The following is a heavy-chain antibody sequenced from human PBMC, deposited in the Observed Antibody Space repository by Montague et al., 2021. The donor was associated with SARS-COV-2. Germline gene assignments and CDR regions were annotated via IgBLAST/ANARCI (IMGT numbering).Heavy chain of an antibody. CDR1: GGSIGTGYYF. J-gene: IGHJ3*02. D-gene: IGHD2-2*01. CDR3: ARRNYCSSSSCYNGGFDN. CDR2: VFYRGNT. Sequence: SETLSLTCTVSGGSIGTGYYFWSWIRQSPGKGLEWLGTVFYRGNTYYNPSLKSRVTISVDTSTNQFSLKLTSVTVAETAIYFRARRNYCSSSSCYNGGFDNWGQGAVGTVSS. V-gene: IGHV4-39*01.